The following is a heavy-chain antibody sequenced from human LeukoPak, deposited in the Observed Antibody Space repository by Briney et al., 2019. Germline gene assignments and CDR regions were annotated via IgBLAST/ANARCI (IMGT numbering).Heavy chain of an antibody. V-gene: IGHV3-48*04. Sequence: GGSLRLSCAASGFTFGYYSMNWVRQAPGKGLEWVSYIYSRSRPIYYAASVRGRFTISRDNAKRSLYLQMSSLRAEDTAVYYCARMNYVSSGWGAPFDDWGQGTLVTVSS. CDR3: ARMNYVSSGWGAPFDD. J-gene: IGHJ4*02. CDR2: IYSRSRPI. CDR1: GFTFGYYS. D-gene: IGHD3-16*01.